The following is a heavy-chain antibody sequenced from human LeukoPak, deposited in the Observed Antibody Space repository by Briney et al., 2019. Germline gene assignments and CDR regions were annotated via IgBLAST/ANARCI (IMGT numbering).Heavy chain of an antibody. J-gene: IGHJ6*02. CDR1: GFTVGSNY. D-gene: IGHD3-10*01. Sequence: GGFLRLSCAASGFTVGSNYMSWVRQAPGKGLEWVSVIYSGGSTYYADSVKGRFTISRDNSKNTLYLQMNSLRAEDTAVYYCARDSGSSPYYYYYGMDVWGQGTTVTVSS. CDR2: IYSGGST. V-gene: IGHV3-66*01. CDR3: ARDSGSSPYYYYYGMDV.